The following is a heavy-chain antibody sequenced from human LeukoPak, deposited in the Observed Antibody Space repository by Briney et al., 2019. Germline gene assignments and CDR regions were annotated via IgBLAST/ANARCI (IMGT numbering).Heavy chain of an antibody. CDR1: GFIFRDYA. Sequence: GGSLRLSCVASGFIFRDYAMSWVRQAPAGGLEWVSSLRGDGETFYTDSEKGRFTLSRDHSRNTVYLQLSNLRVEDTAVYYCAKASWVSSADAVLWGQGTLVTVS. D-gene: IGHD3-16*01. J-gene: IGHJ4*02. CDR3: AKASWVSSADAVL. CDR2: LRGDGET. V-gene: IGHV3-23*01.